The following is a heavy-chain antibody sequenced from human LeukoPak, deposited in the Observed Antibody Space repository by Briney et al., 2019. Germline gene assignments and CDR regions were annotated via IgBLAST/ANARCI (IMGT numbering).Heavy chain of an antibody. D-gene: IGHD6-19*01. J-gene: IGHJ5*02. CDR1: GGSISSYF. CDR2: IYYSGST. Sequence: SETLSLTCTVSGGSISSYFWIWIRQPPGRGLEWIGYIYYSGSTNYNPSLKSRVTISVDTSKNQFSLKLTSVTAADTAVYYCASVRGYSSGWYASGFDPWGQGTLVTVSS. CDR3: ASVRGYSSGWYASGFDP. V-gene: IGHV4-59*08.